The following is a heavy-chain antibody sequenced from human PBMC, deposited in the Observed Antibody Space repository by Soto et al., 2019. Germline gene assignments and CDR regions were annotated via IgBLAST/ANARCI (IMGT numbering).Heavy chain of an antibody. V-gene: IGHV3-30*18. Sequence: GGSLRLSCAASGFTFSSYGMHWVRQAPGKGLEWVAVISYDGSNKYYADSVKGRFTISRDNSKNTLYLQMNSLRAEDTAVYYCAKPRQITSLLLYYFDYWGQGT. CDR3: AKPRQITSLLLYYFDY. D-gene: IGHD2-15*01. CDR1: GFTFSSYG. CDR2: ISYDGSNK. J-gene: IGHJ4*02.